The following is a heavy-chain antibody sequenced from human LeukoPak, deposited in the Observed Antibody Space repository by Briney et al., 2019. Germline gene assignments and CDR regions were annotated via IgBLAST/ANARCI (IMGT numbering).Heavy chain of an antibody. CDR3: AKRVAAAGIFDY. D-gene: IGHD6-13*01. V-gene: IGHV4-39*01. CDR1: GGSISSRSYY. J-gene: IGHJ4*02. CDR2: IYYSGST. Sequence: SETLSLTCTVSGGSISSRSYYWGWIRQPPGKGLEWIGSIYYSGSTYYNPSLKSRVTISVDTSKNQFSLKLSSVTAADTAVYYCAKRVAAAGIFDYWGQGTLVTVSS.